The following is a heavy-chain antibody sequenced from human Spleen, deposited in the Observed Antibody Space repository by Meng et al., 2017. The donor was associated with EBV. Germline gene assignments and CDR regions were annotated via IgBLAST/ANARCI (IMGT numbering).Heavy chain of an antibody. D-gene: IGHD6-13*01. J-gene: IGHJ5*02. CDR3: AREDNSSFDP. CDR1: GDSISSFYY. CDR2: VHYTGST. Sequence: QLQLREAGPGQVKPSETLSLTCTVSGDSISSFYYWGWIRQPPGRGLEWIGSVHYTGSTYYSPSLKSRVTISVDTSKNQFSLKLRSVTAADTAVYYCAREDNSSFDPWGQGTLVTVSS. V-gene: IGHV4-39*07.